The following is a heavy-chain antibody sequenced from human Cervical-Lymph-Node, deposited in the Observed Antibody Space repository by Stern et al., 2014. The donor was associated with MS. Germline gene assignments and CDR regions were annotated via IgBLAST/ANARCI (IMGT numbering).Heavy chain of an antibody. CDR1: GFTFTSSA. D-gene: IGHD6-6*01. J-gene: IGHJ5*02. CDR2: IVVGSGNT. Sequence: QLEESGPEVKKPGTSVKVSCKASGFTFTSSAVQWVRQARGQRLEWIGWIVVGSGNTNYAQKFQERVTITRDMSTSTAYMELSSLRSEDTAVYYCAASLHPHPLYSSSPWGQGTLVTVSS. V-gene: IGHV1-58*01. CDR3: AASLHPHPLYSSSP.